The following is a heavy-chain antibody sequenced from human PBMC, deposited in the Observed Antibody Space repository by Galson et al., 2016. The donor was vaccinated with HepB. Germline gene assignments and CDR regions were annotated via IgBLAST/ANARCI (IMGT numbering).Heavy chain of an antibody. CDR3: ARGAVGATTWFDY. CDR1: GFTFSNYD. D-gene: IGHD1-26*01. CDR2: IGSVGDT. J-gene: IGHJ4*02. V-gene: IGHV3-13*01. Sequence: SLRLSCAASGFTFSNYDMHWARQATGEGLEWVSTIGSVGDTYYIASVKGRFTISRENAKNSLYLQMNSLRAGDTAVYYCARGAVGATTWFDYWGQGTLVTVSS.